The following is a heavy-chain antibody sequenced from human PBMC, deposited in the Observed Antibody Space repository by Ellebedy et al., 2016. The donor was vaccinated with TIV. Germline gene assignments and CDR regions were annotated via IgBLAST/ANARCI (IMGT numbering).Heavy chain of an antibody. Sequence: GESLKISCAASGFTFSSYAMHWVRQAPGKGLEWMAVISYDGSNKYYADSVKGRFTISRDNSKNTLYLQMNSLRGEDTAVYYCAREKQWLVPYYYYGMDVWGQGTTVTVSS. D-gene: IGHD6-19*01. CDR2: ISYDGSNK. CDR1: GFTFSSYA. J-gene: IGHJ6*02. V-gene: IGHV3-30-3*01. CDR3: AREKQWLVPYYYYGMDV.